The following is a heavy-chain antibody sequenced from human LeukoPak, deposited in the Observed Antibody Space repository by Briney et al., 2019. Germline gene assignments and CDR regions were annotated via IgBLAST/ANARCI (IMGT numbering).Heavy chain of an antibody. CDR3: ATDWSTIFGVADRDDALDI. Sequence: ASVKVSCKVSGYTLTELSMHWVRQAPGKGLEWMGGFDPEDGETIYAQKFQGRVTMTEDTSTDTAYMELSSLRSEDTAVYYCATDWSTIFGVADRDDALDIWGQGTMVTVSS. J-gene: IGHJ3*02. D-gene: IGHD3-3*01. CDR2: FDPEDGET. V-gene: IGHV1-24*01. CDR1: GYTLTELS.